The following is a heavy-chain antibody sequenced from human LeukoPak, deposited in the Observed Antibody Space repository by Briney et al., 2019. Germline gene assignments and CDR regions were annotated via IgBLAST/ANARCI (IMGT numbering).Heavy chain of an antibody. Sequence: GGSLRLSCAGSGFTFSNYNMNWVRQTPGKGLEWVSSISSGSSSIYYADSVKGRFTISRDNAKNSLYLQMNSLRAEDTAVYYCARTYYYDSSGYYAYYYYYMDVWGKGTTVTISS. J-gene: IGHJ6*03. CDR2: ISSGSSSI. CDR1: GFTFSNYN. CDR3: ARTYYYDSSGYYAYYYYYMDV. V-gene: IGHV3-21*01. D-gene: IGHD3-22*01.